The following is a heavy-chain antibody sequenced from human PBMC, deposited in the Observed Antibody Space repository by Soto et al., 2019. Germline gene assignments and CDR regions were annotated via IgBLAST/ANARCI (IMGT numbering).Heavy chain of an antibody. Sequence: QVQLVQSGGEVKKPGASVKVSCKASGYTFINHGISWVRQAPGQGLEWMGWISGHNGKTNYAQKFQGRITLTTDTSTSTAFMALRSLRSDATAVYYCGRDCCPLAYFFDYWGQGTLVSVSS. CDR1: GYTFINHG. CDR2: ISGHNGKT. CDR3: GRDCCPLAYFFDY. D-gene: IGHD2-15*01. V-gene: IGHV1-18*04. J-gene: IGHJ4*02.